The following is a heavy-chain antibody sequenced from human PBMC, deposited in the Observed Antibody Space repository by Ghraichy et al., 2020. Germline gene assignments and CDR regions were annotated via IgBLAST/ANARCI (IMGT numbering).Heavy chain of an antibody. CDR3: STGTELGLSYYYYYGMDV. CDR2: IKSKTAGGTT. Sequence: GESLNISCAASGFTVSNAWMNWVRQAPGKGLEWVGRIKSKTAGGTTDYAAPVKGRFTVSRDDSKNTLYLQMNSLKTEDTAVYYCSTGTELGLSYYYYYGMDVWGQGTTVTVSS. V-gene: IGHV3-15*01. D-gene: IGHD1-7*01. CDR1: GFTVSNAW. J-gene: IGHJ6*02.